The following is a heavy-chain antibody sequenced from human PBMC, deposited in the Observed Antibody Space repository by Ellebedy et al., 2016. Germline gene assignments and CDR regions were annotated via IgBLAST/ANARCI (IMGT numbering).Heavy chain of an antibody. CDR2: ISAYNGNT. J-gene: IGHJ5*02. CDR1: GYTFTSYG. V-gene: IGHV1-18*01. CDR3: ARGYVRYGDEPNWFDP. D-gene: IGHD4-17*01. Sequence: ASVKVSCXASGYTFTSYGISWVRQAPGQGLEWMGWISAYNGNTNYAQKLQGRVTMTTDTSTSTAYMELRSLRSDDTAVYYCARGYVRYGDEPNWFDPWGQGTLVTVSS.